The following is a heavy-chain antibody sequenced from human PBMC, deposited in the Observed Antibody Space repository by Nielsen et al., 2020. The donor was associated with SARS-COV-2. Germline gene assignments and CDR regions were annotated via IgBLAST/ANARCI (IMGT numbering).Heavy chain of an antibody. CDR3: TRGPFHYGDYTDPFDY. Sequence: GESLKISCAASGFTFSNAWMSWVRQAPGKGLEWVGRIKSKTDGGTTDYAAPVKGRFTISRDDSKNTLYLQMNSLKTEDTAVYYCTRGPFHYGDYTDPFDYWGQGTLVTVSS. V-gene: IGHV3-15*01. D-gene: IGHD4-17*01. CDR1: GFTFSNAW. CDR2: IKSKTDGGTT. J-gene: IGHJ4*02.